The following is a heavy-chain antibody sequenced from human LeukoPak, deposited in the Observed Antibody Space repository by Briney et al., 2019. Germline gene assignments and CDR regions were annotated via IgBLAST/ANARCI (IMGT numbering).Heavy chain of an antibody. Sequence: PSETLSLTCTVSGGSISSYYWSWIRQPPGKGLEWIGYIHYSGSTNYNPSLKSRVTISVDTSKNQFSLRLSSVTAADTAMYFCAKSGGYGLIDYWGQGTLVTVSS. CDR3: AKSGGYGLIDY. D-gene: IGHD1-26*01. CDR1: GGSISSYY. V-gene: IGHV4-59*08. CDR2: IHYSGST. J-gene: IGHJ4*02.